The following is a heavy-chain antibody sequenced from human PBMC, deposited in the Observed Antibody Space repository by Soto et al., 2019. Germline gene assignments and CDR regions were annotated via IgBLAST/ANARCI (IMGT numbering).Heavy chain of an antibody. CDR1: GFTFSSYA. Sequence: PGGSLRLSCAASGFTFSSYAMHWVRQAPGKGLEWVAVISYDGSNKYYADSVKGRFTISRDNSKNTLYLQMNSLRAEDTAVYYCARDSLGEVDYYYSMDVWGQGTTVTVSS. J-gene: IGHJ6*02. D-gene: IGHD3-16*02. CDR2: ISYDGSNK. V-gene: IGHV3-30-3*01. CDR3: ARDSLGEVDYYYSMDV.